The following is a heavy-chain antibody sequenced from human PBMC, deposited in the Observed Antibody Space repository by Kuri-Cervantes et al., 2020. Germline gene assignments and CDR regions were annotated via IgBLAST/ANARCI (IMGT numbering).Heavy chain of an antibody. CDR1: GFTFSSYA. CDR3: AKDPPTYYYGSGSYFR. J-gene: IGHJ4*02. Sequence: LSLTCAASGFTFSSYAMSWVRQAPGKGLEWVSAISGSGGSTYYADSVKGRFTISRDNSKNTLYLQMSSLRAEDTAVYYCAKDPPTYYYGSGSYFRWGQGTLVTVSS. CDR2: ISGSGGST. D-gene: IGHD3-10*01. V-gene: IGHV3-23*01.